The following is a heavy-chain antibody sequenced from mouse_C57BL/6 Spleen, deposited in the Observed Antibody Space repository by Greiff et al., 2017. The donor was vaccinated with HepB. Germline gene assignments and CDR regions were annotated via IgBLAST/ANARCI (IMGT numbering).Heavy chain of an antibody. CDR1: GYTFTSYW. J-gene: IGHJ2*01. Sequence: VQLQQSGTVLARPGASVKMSCKTSGYTFTSYWMHWVKQRPGQGLEWIGAIYPGNSDTSYNQKFKGKAKLTAVTSASTAYMELSSLTNEDSAVYYWTNEYDGYYFGYWGQGTTLTVSP. D-gene: IGHD2-4*01. CDR3: TNEYDGYYFGY. CDR2: IYPGNSDT. V-gene: IGHV1-5*01.